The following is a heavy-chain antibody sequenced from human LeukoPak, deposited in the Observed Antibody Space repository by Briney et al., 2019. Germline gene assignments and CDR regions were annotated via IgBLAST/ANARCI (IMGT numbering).Heavy chain of an antibody. J-gene: IGHJ4*02. D-gene: IGHD3-10*01. CDR3: AKDRSSGITMVRDPDY. CDR1: GFTFSSYA. V-gene: IGHV3-23*01. Sequence: GGSLRLSCAASGFTFSSYAMSWVRQAPGKGLEWVSAISNSGGNTYYADSVKGRFTISRDNSKNTLYLQMNSLRAEDTAVYYCAKDRSSGITMVRDPDYWGQGTLVTVSS. CDR2: ISNSGGNT.